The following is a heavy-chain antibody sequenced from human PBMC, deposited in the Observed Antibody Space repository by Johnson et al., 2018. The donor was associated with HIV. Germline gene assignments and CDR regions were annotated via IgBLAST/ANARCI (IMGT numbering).Heavy chain of an antibody. CDR3: AKTCGGDCWGAFDI. CDR1: GFTFSNFD. D-gene: IGHD2-21*01. Sequence: VQLVESGGGVVQPGGSLRLSCAASGFTFSNFDMHWVRQPTGKGLEWVSGIGTAADTYYVGSVKGRFTISRYNDKNSLYRQMNSLRAEETAVYYCAKTCGGDCWGAFDIWGQGKMVTVSS. CDR2: IGTAADT. J-gene: IGHJ3*02. V-gene: IGHV3-13*01.